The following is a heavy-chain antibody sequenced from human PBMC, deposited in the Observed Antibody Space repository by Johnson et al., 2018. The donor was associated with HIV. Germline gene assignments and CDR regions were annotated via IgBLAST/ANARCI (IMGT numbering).Heavy chain of an antibody. V-gene: IGHV3-30*03. J-gene: IGHJ3*02. CDR2: ISYDGTYE. CDR3: TPGPARIGLIRGI. Sequence: QVQLVESGGGVVQPGTSLRLSCAASGFTFSTYGMHWVRQAPGKGLEWVAVISYDGTYEFYADSVKGRFTISRDNSKSTLYLQMSSLRVEDTAVYYCTPGPARIGLIRGIWGQGTMVTVSS. D-gene: IGHD2-15*01. CDR1: GFTFSTYG.